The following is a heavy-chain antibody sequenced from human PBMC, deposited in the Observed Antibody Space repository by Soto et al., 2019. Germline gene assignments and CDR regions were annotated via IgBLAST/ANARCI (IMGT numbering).Heavy chain of an antibody. CDR3: THERAYYID. J-gene: IGHJ6*03. CDR2: IYYSGSP. V-gene: IGHV4-59*01. Sequence: QGKGLEWIGYIYYSGSPNYSPSLESRVTILEDTSKNQFSLKLSSVTAADTAIFFCTHERAYYID.